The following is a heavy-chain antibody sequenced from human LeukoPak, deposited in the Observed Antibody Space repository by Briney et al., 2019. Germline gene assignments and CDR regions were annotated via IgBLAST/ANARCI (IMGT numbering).Heavy chain of an antibody. CDR2: INTNSGCT. CDR3: ARDRSRYFAF. J-gene: IGHJ4*02. D-gene: IGHD1-26*01. V-gene: IGHV1-2*02. Sequence: ASVKVSLKASGYTFTGYYMRWVRQAPRQGLEWVGWINTNSGCTNYAQKFQGQVTLTRDTSISTVYMDLRGLTADDTALYFCARDRSRYFAFWGQGTLVSVS. CDR1: GYTFTGYY.